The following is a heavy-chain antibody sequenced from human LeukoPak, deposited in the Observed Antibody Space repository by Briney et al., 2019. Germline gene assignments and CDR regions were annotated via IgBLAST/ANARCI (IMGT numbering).Heavy chain of an antibody. D-gene: IGHD3-10*01. J-gene: IGHJ4*02. CDR2: ISYDGSNK. V-gene: IGHV3-30*18. Sequence: GGSLRLSCAASGFTFSSYGMHWVRQAPGKELEWVAVISYDGSNKYYADSVKGRFTISRDNSKNTLYLQMNSLRAEDTAVYYCAKDRRNYGSGSYFPALFDYWGQGTLVTVSS. CDR1: GFTFSSYG. CDR3: AKDRRNYGSGSYFPALFDY.